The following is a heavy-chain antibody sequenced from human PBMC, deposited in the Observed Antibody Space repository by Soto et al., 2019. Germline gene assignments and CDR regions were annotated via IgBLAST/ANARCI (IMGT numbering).Heavy chain of an antibody. Sequence: QVQLVQSGAAVKKPGASVKVSCKSSGYTFTSYDINWLRQATGQGLEGMGWMNPNSGNTGCAQKFQGRGTRTRNTSISTAYRELSSLRAEDTAVYYCAGGLAESSGGYKAHLGGYWGQGTLVTVSS. CDR2: MNPNSGNT. D-gene: IGHD6-19*01. CDR3: AGGLAESSGGYKAHLGGY. CDR1: GYTFTSYD. V-gene: IGHV1-8*01. J-gene: IGHJ4*02.